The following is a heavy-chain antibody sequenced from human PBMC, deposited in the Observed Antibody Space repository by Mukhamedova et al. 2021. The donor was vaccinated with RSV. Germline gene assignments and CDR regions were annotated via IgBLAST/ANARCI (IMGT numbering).Heavy chain of an antibody. V-gene: IGHV3-23*01. CDR2: IRGSCDIT. CDR1: GFTFSRYV. Sequence: RLSCAASGFTFSRYVMNWVRQAPXLVLLWFSAIRGSCDITYYADSVEGRFTISRDNSKYTLYLQMXXXRAQDTAIYYFAKDYIVYF. CDR3: AKDYIVYF. J-gene: IGHJ4*01. D-gene: IGHD2-15*01.